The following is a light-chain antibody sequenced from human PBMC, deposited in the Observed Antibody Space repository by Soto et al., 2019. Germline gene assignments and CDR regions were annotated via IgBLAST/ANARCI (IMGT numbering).Light chain of an antibody. V-gene: IGLV2-14*01. Sequence: QSVLTQPASVSGSPGQSITISCTGTSSDVGGYNYVSWYQQHPGKAPKVLICDVSDRPSGVSNRFSGSKSGNTASLTISGLQAEDEADYYCSSYTSSSTFPCVFGTGTKVTVL. CDR1: SSDVGGYNY. CDR3: SSYTSSSTFPCV. CDR2: DVS. J-gene: IGLJ1*01.